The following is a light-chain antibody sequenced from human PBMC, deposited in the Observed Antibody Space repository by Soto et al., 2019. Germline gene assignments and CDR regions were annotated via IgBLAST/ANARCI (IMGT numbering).Light chain of an antibody. V-gene: IGKV3-20*01. J-gene: IGKJ1*01. CDR2: GES. Sequence: EIVLTQSPGTLSLSPGELATLSCRASHNIDKNYLAWFQHQTGQAPRIVIYGESTRATGIPDRLSGSGSGTDLNLTISRLEPEDFAVYYCQKYGSSPRTCGQGTKVDIK. CDR1: HNIDKNY. CDR3: QKYGSSPRT.